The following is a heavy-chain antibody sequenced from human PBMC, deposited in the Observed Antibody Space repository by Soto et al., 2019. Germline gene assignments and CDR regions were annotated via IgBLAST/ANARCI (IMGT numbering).Heavy chain of an antibody. CDR1: GGSISSYY. J-gene: IGHJ6*02. CDR2: IYYSGST. V-gene: IGHV4-59*01. Sequence: SETLSLTCTVSGGSISSYYWSWIRQPPGKGLEWIGYIYYSGSTNYDPSLKSRVTISVDTSKNQFSLKLSSVTAADTAVYYCARGVYGWEPGATYYYYYGMDVWGQGTTVTVSS. CDR3: ARGVYGWEPGATYYYYYGMDV. D-gene: IGHD2-8*02.